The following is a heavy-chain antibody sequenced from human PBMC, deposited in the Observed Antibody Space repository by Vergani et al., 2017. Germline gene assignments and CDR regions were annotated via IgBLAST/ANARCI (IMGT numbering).Heavy chain of an antibody. CDR3: ANEGSANRIRGWLDH. V-gene: IGHV3-30*02. J-gene: IGHJ4*02. D-gene: IGHD3-10*01. CDR1: GFSVSNSG. CDR2: IQYDGSDI. Sequence: QVQLLESGGGVVQPGGSLRLSCVASGFSVSNSGMHWVRQTPGKGLEWVAFIQYDGSDIFYADFVEGRFTISRDNSKNSLYLQMRSLRFDDTAVYYCANEGSANRIRGWLDHWGQGALVTVSS.